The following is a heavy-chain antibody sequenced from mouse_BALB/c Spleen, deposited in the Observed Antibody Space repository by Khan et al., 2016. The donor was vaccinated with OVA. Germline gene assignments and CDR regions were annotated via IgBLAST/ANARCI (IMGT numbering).Heavy chain of an antibody. CDR3: TSRGLYGIFDY. D-gene: IGHD2-1*01. CDR2: INPSTGYT. J-gene: IGHJ3*01. Sequence: VELVESGAELTQPGASVKMSCQTSGYTFTTYWMHWVKQRPGQGLEWIGYINPSTGYTEYNQRVKDKATLTTDKSYSTAYIQLSRLTSEDSAVYYCTSRGLYGIFDYWGQGTMVTVSA. CDR1: GYTFTTYW. V-gene: IGHV1-7*01.